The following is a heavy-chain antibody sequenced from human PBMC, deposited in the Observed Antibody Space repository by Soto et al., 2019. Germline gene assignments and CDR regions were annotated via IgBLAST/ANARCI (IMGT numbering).Heavy chain of an antibody. V-gene: IGHV3-66*01. J-gene: IGHJ4*02. CDR3: ARGLYSGWHYFDY. CDR1: GFTVSSNY. CDR2: IYSGGST. D-gene: IGHD5-12*01. Sequence: EVQLVESGGGLVQPGGSLRLSCAASGFTVSSNYMSWVRQAPGKGLEWVSVIYSGGSTYYADSVKGRFTISGDNSKNTLYLQMNSRRAEDTAVYYCARGLYSGWHYFDYWGQGTLVTVSS.